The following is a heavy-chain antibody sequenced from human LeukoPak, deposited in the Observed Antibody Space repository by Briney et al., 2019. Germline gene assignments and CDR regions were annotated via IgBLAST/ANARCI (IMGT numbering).Heavy chain of an antibody. CDR3: ARAIAAAGTGKGHFDY. CDR2: INHSGST. Sequence: PSETLSLTCAVYGGSFSGYYWSWIRQPPGKGPEWIGEINHSGSTNYNPSLKSRVTISVDTSKNQFSLKLSSVTAADTAVYYCARAIAAAGTGKGHFDYWGQGTLVTVSS. J-gene: IGHJ4*02. V-gene: IGHV4-34*01. D-gene: IGHD6-13*01. CDR1: GGSFSGYY.